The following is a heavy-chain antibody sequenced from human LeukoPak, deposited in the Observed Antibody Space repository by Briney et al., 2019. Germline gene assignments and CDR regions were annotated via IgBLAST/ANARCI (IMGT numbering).Heavy chain of an antibody. J-gene: IGHJ4*02. V-gene: IGHV3-23*01. D-gene: IGHD3-3*01. CDR2: ISGSGGIT. Sequence: SLRLSCAGSGFTFSSHAMSWVSQAPGKGLEWGSVISGSGGITYNADSVKGRFTISRDNSKNTLYLQMNSLRVEDTAVYYCAKGSVWSGNYKEDYFDYWGLGTLVTVSS. CDR1: GFTFSSHA. CDR3: AKGSVWSGNYKEDYFDY.